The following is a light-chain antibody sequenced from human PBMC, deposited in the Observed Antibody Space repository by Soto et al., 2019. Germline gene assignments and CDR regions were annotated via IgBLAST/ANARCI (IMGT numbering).Light chain of an antibody. Sequence: ESMSTQSPAALSLSTGEIAKVSGSSSQSVRSYLAWYQQKPGQAPRLLIYDASNRAPGIPDRFSGSGSGTDFTLTIRRLQPDDFAVYYCQQRSSWPRITFGQGTRREIK. J-gene: IGKJ5*01. CDR3: QQRSSWPRIT. V-gene: IGKV3-11*01. CDR1: QSVRSY. CDR2: DAS.